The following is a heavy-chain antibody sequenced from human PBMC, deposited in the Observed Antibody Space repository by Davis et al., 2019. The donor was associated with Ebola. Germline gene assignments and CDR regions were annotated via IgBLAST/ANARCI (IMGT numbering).Heavy chain of an antibody. Sequence: GESLKISCAASGFTFSGSAMHWVRQASGKGLEWVGRIRSEANSYATAYAASVKGRFTISRDDSKNTAYLQMNSLKTEDTAVYYCTVGVMTTVTTGDYWGQGTLVTVSS. J-gene: IGHJ4*02. CDR3: TVGVMTTVTTGDY. CDR2: IRSEANSYAT. CDR1: GFTFSGSA. V-gene: IGHV3-73*01. D-gene: IGHD4-17*01.